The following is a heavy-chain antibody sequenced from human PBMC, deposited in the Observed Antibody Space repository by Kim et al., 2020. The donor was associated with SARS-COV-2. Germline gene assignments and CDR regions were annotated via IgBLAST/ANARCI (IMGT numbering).Heavy chain of an antibody. J-gene: IGHJ4*02. D-gene: IGHD6-25*01. V-gene: IGHV4-34*01. CDR2: INHSGST. CDR3: ARVRSGVGAESDY. Sequence: SETLSLTCAVYGGSFSGYYWSWIRQPPGKGLEWIGEINHSGSTNYNPSLKSRVTISVDTSKNQFSLKLSSVTAADTAVYYCARVRSGVGAESDYWGQGTLVTVSS. CDR1: GGSFSGYY.